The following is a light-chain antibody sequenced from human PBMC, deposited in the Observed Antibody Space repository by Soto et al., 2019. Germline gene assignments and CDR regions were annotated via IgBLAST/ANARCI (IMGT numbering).Light chain of an antibody. CDR3: ASWDDTLTGLL. J-gene: IGLJ2*01. CDR2: RND. CDR1: SSNIGSNY. Sequence: QSVLTQPPSASGTPGQRVNISCSGSSSNIGSNYVYWYQQLPGTAPKLLIYRNDQRPSGVPDRFSGSKSGTSASLAIIGLRSEDEARYNCASWDDTLTGLLFGGGTKLTVL. V-gene: IGLV1-47*01.